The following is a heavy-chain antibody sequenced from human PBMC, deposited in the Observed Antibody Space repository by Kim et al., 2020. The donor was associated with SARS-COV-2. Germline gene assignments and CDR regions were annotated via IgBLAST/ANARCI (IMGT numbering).Heavy chain of an antibody. D-gene: IGHD3-9*01. CDR3: ARDRVGGLRYFDWFIDFDP. V-gene: IGHV1-3*01. CDR1: GYTFTSYA. CDR2: INAGNGNT. J-gene: IGHJ5*02. Sequence: ASVKVSCKASGYTFTSYAMHWVRQAPGQRLEWMGWINAGNGNTKYSQKFQGRVTITRDTSASTAYMELSSLRSEDTAVYYCARDRVGGLRYFDWFIDFDPWGQGTLVTVSS.